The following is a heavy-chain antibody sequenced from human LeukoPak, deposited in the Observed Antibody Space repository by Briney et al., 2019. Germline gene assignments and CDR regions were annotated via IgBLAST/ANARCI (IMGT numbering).Heavy chain of an antibody. V-gene: IGHV1-69*05. D-gene: IGHD3-16*01. J-gene: IGHJ4*02. CDR3: ARKRGDYFDH. CDR1: GGTFSSYA. CDR2: IIPIFGTA. Sequence: ASVKVSCKASGGTFSSYAISWVRQAPGQGLEWMGGIIPIFGTANYAQKFQGRVTITTDESTSTAYMELSSLRSEDTAVYYCARKRGDYFDHWGQGTLVTVSS.